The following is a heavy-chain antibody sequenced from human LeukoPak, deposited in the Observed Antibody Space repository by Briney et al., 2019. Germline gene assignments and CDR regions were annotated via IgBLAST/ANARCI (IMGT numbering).Heavy chain of an antibody. J-gene: IGHJ6*02. CDR1: GFTFDDYA. D-gene: IGHD3-22*01. V-gene: IGHV3-9*01. CDR3: AKALRDSSGFYIYYGMDV. CDR2: ITWNSRIV. Sequence: GGSLRLSCAASGFTFDDYAMYWVRQAPGKGLEWVSGITWNSRIVAYADSVKGRFTISRDNAKNSLYLQMSSLRAEDTALYYCAKALRDSSGFYIYYGMDVWGQGTMVTVAS.